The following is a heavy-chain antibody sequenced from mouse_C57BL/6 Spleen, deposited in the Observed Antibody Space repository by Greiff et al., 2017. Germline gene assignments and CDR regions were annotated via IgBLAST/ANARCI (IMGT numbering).Heavy chain of an antibody. CDR2: IFPGSGST. J-gene: IGHJ2*01. V-gene: IGHV1-9*01. D-gene: IGHD2-4*01. CDR3: ARRGYDYDVRRDFDY. Sequence: QVQLKESGAELMKPGASVKLSCKATGYTFTGYWIEWVKQRPGHGLEWIGEIFPGSGSTNYNEKFQGKATFTADTSSNTAYMQLSSLTTEDAAIYYCARRGYDYDVRRDFDYWGKGTTLTVSS. CDR1: GYTFTGYW.